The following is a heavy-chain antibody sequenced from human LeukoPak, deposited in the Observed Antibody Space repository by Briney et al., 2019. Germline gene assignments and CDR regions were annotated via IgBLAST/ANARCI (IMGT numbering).Heavy chain of an antibody. CDR1: GFTFSSYW. CDR2: IKQDGSEK. CDR3: ARDLWVGRFDY. V-gene: IGHV3-7*01. Sequence: GGSLRLSCAASGFTFSSYWMSWVRQAPGKGLEWVANIKQDGSEKYYVDSVKGRVTISRDNAKNSLYLQMNSLRAEDTAVYYCARDLWVGRFDYWGQGTLVTVSS. J-gene: IGHJ4*02. D-gene: IGHD3-10*01.